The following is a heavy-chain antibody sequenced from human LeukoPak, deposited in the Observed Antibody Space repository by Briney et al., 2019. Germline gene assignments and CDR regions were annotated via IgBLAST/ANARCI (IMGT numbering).Heavy chain of an antibody. CDR1: GFTSSNYG. D-gene: IGHD3-16*01. Sequence: GGSLRLSCEASGFTSSNYGMHWVRQAPGKGLEWASFIRHDGSKIYYADSVKGRFTISRDSSKSTLYLQTNSLRAEDTAVYYRAKSVILTAYQGTYYMDVWGIGTTVIVSS. J-gene: IGHJ6*03. CDR3: AKSVILTAYQGTYYMDV. V-gene: IGHV3-30*02. CDR2: IRHDGSKI.